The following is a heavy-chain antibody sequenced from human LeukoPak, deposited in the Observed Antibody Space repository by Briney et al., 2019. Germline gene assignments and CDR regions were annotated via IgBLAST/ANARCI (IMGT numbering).Heavy chain of an antibody. CDR1: GFTFSNYA. V-gene: IGHV3-23*01. CDR3: ARDPNGDYLGAFYI. Sequence: PGGSLRLSCAASGFTFSNYAMTWVRQAPGKGLEWVSSIRGSGGRTSYADSVKGRFTVSRDNFKNTLYLQMNSLRAEDTAVYYCARDPNGDYLGAFYIWDQGAMVTVSS. D-gene: IGHD2-8*01. J-gene: IGHJ3*02. CDR2: IRGSGGRT.